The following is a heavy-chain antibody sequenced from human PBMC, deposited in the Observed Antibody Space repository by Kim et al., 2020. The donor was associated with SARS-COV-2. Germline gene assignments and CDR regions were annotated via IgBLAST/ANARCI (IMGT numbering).Heavy chain of an antibody. Sequence: SVKVSCKASGFTFTSSAVQWVRQARGQRLEWIGWIVVGSGNTNYAQKFQERVTITRDMSTSTAYMELSSLRSEDTAVYYCAADYIVGATRVDYWGQGTLVTVSS. CDR1: GFTFTSSA. J-gene: IGHJ4*02. D-gene: IGHD1-26*01. CDR3: AADYIVGATRVDY. V-gene: IGHV1-58*01. CDR2: IVVGSGNT.